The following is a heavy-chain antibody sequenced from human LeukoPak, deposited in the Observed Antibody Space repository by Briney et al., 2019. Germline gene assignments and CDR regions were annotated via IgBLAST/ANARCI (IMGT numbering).Heavy chain of an antibody. D-gene: IGHD3-10*01. CDR3: ARDGSSPYGSGIIDN. CDR1: GFTFSSYA. CDR2: ISYDGSNK. Sequence: GRSLRLSCAASGFTFSSYAMHWVRQAPGKGLEWVAVISYDGSNKYYADSVKGRFTISRDNSKNTLYLQMNSLRAEDTAVYYCARDGSSPYGSGIIDNWGQGTLVTVSS. J-gene: IGHJ4*02. V-gene: IGHV3-30-3*01.